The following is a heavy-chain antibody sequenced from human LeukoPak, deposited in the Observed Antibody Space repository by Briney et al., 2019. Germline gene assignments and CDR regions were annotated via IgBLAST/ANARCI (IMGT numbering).Heavy chain of an antibody. D-gene: IGHD3-9*01. V-gene: IGHV4-34*01. J-gene: IGHJ6*03. CDR3: ARVGSFYDILTGYYSYYYYMDV. CDR2: INHSGST. Sequence: SETLSLTCAVYGGSFSGYYWSWIRQPPGKGLEWIGEINHSGSTNYNPSLKSRVTISVDTSKNQFSLKLSSVTAADTAVYYCARVGSFYDILTGYYSYYYYMDVWGKGTTVTISS. CDR1: GGSFSGYY.